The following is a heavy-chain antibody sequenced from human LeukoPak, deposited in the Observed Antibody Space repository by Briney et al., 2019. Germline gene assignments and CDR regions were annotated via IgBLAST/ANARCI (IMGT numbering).Heavy chain of an antibody. CDR1: GFTFSSYS. V-gene: IGHV3-23*01. Sequence: GGSLRLSCAASGFTFSSYSMNWVRQAPGKGLEWVSAISGSGDSTNYADSVKGRFTISRDKSKNTLFLQINSLRAEDTAVYFCAKVSGGSYPIYGMDVWGQGTTVTVSS. D-gene: IGHD2-15*01. CDR2: ISGSGDST. J-gene: IGHJ6*02. CDR3: AKVSGGSYPIYGMDV.